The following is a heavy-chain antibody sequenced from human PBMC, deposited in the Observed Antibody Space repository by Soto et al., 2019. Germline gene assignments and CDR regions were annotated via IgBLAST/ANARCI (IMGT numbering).Heavy chain of an antibody. Sequence: QVQLVQSGAEVKKPGSSVKVSCKASGGSFSSPTISWVRQAPGQGLEWMGGVSPIFGTTNYAQKFQGRVTITADASSGTAYLDLSSLKSDDTAVYFCAGGGSSGGWYFDLWGRGTLVTVSS. CDR2: VSPIFGTT. V-gene: IGHV1-69*01. CDR3: AGGGSSGGWYFDL. D-gene: IGHD1-26*01. J-gene: IGHJ2*01. CDR1: GGSFSSPT.